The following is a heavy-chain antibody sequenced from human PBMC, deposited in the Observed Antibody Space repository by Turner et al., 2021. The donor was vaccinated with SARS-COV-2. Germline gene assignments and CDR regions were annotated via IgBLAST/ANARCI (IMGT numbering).Heavy chain of an antibody. CDR2: IWYDGSNK. V-gene: IGHV3-33*01. J-gene: IGHJ4*02. CDR1: GFTFSSYG. D-gene: IGHD1-26*01. CDR3: ARDGMVGATGIDY. Sequence: QVQLVESGGGVVQPGRSLRLSCAASGFTFSSYGMHWVRQAPGKGLEWVAVIWYDGSNKYYADSVKGRFTISRDNSKNTLYLQKNSLRAEDTAVYYCARDGMVGATGIDYWGQGTLVTVSS.